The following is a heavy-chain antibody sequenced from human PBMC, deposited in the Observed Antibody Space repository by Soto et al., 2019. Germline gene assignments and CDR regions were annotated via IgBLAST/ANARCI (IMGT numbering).Heavy chain of an antibody. D-gene: IGHD2-8*01. V-gene: IGHV1-18*01. CDR3: ARGSAYSTPWSFDS. CDR1: GYTFTRYG. CDR2: ISGYNGNT. Sequence: QVQLLQSGAEVKKPGASVRVSCKTSGYTFTRYGVSWVRQAPGQGLEWMGWISGYNGNTKEAHKFECRVILTTDTAANTAHMELRSLTSNDTAVYYCARGSAYSTPWSFDSWGQGTLVTVSS. J-gene: IGHJ4*02.